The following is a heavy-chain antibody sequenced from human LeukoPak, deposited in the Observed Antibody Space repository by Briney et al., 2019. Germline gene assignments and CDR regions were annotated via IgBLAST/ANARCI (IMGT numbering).Heavy chain of an antibody. Sequence: GGSLRLPCAASGFTFSSYEMNWVRQAPGKGLEWVSYISSSGSTIYYADSVKGRFTISRDNAKNSLYLQMNSLRAEDTAVYYCARDGTVTALVYYYYGMDVWGKGTTVTVSS. V-gene: IGHV3-48*03. CDR3: ARDGTVTALVYYYYGMDV. CDR2: ISSSGSTI. CDR1: GFTFSSYE. D-gene: IGHD4-17*01. J-gene: IGHJ6*04.